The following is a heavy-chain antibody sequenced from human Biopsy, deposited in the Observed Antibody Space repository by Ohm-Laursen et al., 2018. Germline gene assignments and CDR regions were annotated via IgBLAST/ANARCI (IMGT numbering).Heavy chain of an antibody. CDR1: GFMFSTFS. Sequence: GSLRLSCAASGFMFSTFSMNWVRQAPGKGLEWLSHISFHGNDIYYADSVKGRFTISRDNAKNSLYLQMNSLRAEDTALYYCAKDSGGSPLGELFHWGQGNLVTVSS. V-gene: IGHV3-21*05. CDR3: AKDSGGSPLGELFH. J-gene: IGHJ4*02. D-gene: IGHD3-16*01. CDR2: ISFHGNDI.